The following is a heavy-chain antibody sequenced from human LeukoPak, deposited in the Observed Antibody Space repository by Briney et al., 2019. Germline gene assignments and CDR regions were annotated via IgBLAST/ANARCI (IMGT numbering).Heavy chain of an antibody. V-gene: IGHV1-46*01. CDR3: ARVGSSGWYGRHDY. CDR2: INPSGGST. D-gene: IGHD6-19*01. J-gene: IGHJ4*02. Sequence: ASVKVSCKASGYTFTSYYMHWVRQAPGQGLEWMGIINPSGGSTSYAQKFQGRVTMTTDTSTSTAYMELRSLRSDDTAVYYCARVGSSGWYGRHDYWGQGTLVTVSS. CDR1: GYTFTSYY.